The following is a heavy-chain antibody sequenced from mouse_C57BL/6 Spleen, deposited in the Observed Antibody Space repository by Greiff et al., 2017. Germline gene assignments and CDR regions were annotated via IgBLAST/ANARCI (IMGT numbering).Heavy chain of an antibody. V-gene: IGHV1-42*01. D-gene: IGHD1-1*01. CDR3: ARSSSLGYFDV. CDR1: GYSFTGYY. J-gene: IGHJ1*03. Sequence: EVKLVESGPELVQPGASVKISCKASGYSFTGYYMNWVKQSPEKSLEWIGEINPSTGGTTYNQKFKAKATLTVDKSSSTAYMQLKSLTSEDSAVYYCARSSSLGYFDVWGTGTTVTVSS. CDR2: INPSTGGT.